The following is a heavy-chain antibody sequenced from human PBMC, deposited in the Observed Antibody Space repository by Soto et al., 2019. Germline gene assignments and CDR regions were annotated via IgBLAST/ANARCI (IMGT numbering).Heavy chain of an antibody. CDR1: GGSFSGYY. D-gene: IGHD4-17*01. CDR2: INHSGST. CDR3: ARGLDYGDYKASFDY. V-gene: IGHV4-34*01. J-gene: IGHJ4*02. Sequence: SETLSLTCAVYGGSFSGYYCSWSRQPPGKGLEWIGEINHSGSTNYNPSLKSRVTISVDTSKNQFSLKLNSMTAADTAVYYCARGLDYGDYKASFDYWGQGTLVTVSS.